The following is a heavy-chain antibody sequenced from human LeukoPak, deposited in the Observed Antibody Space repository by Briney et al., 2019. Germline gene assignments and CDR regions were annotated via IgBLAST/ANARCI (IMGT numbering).Heavy chain of an antibody. V-gene: IGHV3-66*01. Sequence: GGSLRLSCAAPGLTVSTNYMSWVRQAPGKGLEWVSVFYNGINTYYTDSVKGRFTTSRDKSKNTLYLQMNSLRVEDTAVYFCATVGSGNTYGYGDYWGQGTLVTVSS. CDR3: ATVGSGNTYGYGDY. J-gene: IGHJ4*02. CDR2: FYNGINT. D-gene: IGHD5-18*01. CDR1: GLTVSTNY.